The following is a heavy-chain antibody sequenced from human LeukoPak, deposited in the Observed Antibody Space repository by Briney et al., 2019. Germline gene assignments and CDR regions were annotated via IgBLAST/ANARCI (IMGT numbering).Heavy chain of an antibody. Sequence: AGGSLRLSCAASGFTFSSYSMNWVRQAPGKGLEWVSSISISISYIYYADSVKGRFTISRDNAKNSLYLQMNSLRAEDTAVYYCARGRYYYDSSGYPTPGYWGQGTLVTVSS. J-gene: IGHJ4*02. V-gene: IGHV3-21*01. CDR1: GFTFSSYS. CDR2: ISISISYI. D-gene: IGHD3-22*01. CDR3: ARGRYYYDSSGYPTPGY.